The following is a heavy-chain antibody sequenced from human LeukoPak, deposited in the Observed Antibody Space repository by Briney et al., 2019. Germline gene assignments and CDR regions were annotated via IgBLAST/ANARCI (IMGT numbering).Heavy chain of an antibody. CDR1: GFTFRSYG. V-gene: IGHV3-30*03. CDR3: ARIGGVEGDY. Sequence: GGSLRLSCRVSGFTFRSYGMRWVRQAPGKGLEWVSIISYDGSEKFYADSAKGPFTISRGNSKNTLFLQMNRLRGEDTAVYYCARIGGVEGDYWGQGTLVTVSS. J-gene: IGHJ4*02. D-gene: IGHD2-8*01. CDR2: ISYDGSEK.